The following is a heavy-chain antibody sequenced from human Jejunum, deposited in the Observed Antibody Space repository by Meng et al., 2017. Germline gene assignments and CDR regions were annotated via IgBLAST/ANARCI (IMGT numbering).Heavy chain of an antibody. D-gene: IGHD2-21*01. Sequence: QLQLQESGAGLVKASETLSLTCTVSGGSTITTGYYWGWIRQPPGKGLEWMGSIYYSGSTYYNSPLQSRLTISVDTSKNQFSLKLSSVTAADTAVYYCARPHTSAWGQGTLVTVSS. CDR3: ARPHTSA. CDR2: IYYSGST. J-gene: IGHJ5*02. CDR1: GGSTITTGYY. V-gene: IGHV4-39*01.